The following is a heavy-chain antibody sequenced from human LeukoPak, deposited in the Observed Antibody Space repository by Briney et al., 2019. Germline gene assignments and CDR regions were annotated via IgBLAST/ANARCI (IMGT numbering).Heavy chain of an antibody. J-gene: IGHJ4*02. D-gene: IGHD1-1*01. CDR2: ISGSGGST. CDR1: GFTFSSYA. V-gene: IGHV3-23*01. CDR3: ARRPGLERYYFDY. Sequence: PGGSLRLSCAASGFTFSSYAMSWVRQAPGKGLQWVSTISGSGGSTYYADSVKGRFTISRDNSKNTLYLQMNSLRAEDTAVYYRARRPGLERYYFDYWGQGTLVTVSS.